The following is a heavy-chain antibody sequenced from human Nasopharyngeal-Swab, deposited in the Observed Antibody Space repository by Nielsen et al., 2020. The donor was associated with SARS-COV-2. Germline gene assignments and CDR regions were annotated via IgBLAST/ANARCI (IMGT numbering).Heavy chain of an antibody. J-gene: IGHJ2*01. D-gene: IGHD3-10*01. Sequence: WIRQPPGKGLEWIGEINHSGSTNYNPSLKSRVTISVDTSKNQFSLKLSSVTAADTAVDYCAAFVEVTMVGGYWYFDLWGRGSLVTVSS. CDR2: INHSGST. V-gene: IGHV4-34*01. CDR3: AAFVEVTMVGGYWYFDL.